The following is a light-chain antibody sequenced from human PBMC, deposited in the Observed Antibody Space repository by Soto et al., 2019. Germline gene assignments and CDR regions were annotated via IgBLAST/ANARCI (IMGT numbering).Light chain of an antibody. CDR1: QSIDTW. V-gene: IGKV1-5*03. CDR2: KAS. CDR3: QEYKNDYGT. J-gene: IGKJ1*01. Sequence: DIQMTQSPATLAASVGDRVSLTCRASQSIDTWLAWYQQKPGKAPNLLIYKASRLESGVPSRFSGSGSGTEFTLTISRLQPEDFGSYYCQEYKNDYGTFGQGMKVEIK.